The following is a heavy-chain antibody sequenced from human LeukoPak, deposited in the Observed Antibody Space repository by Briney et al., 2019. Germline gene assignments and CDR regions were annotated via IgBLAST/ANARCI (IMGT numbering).Heavy chain of an antibody. D-gene: IGHD3-10*01. CDR3: AKDREGGVPLYGMDV. V-gene: IGHV3-23*01. CDR1: GFMFSNFG. CDR2: ISGSGGST. J-gene: IGHJ6*02. Sequence: AGRSLRLSCAASGFMFSNFGLHWVRQAPGKGLEWVSAISGSGGSTYYADSVKGRFTISRDNSKNTLYLQMNSLRAEDTAVYYCAKDREGGVPLYGMDVWGQGTTVTVSS.